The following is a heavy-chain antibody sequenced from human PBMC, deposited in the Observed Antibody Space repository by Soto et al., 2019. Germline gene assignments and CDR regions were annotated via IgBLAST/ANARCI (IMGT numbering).Heavy chain of an antibody. D-gene: IGHD6-13*01. V-gene: IGHV3-15*01. CDR2: IKSKTDGGTT. CDR3: TTVVSPIAASRYYYYYMDV. J-gene: IGHJ6*03. Sequence: EVQLVESGGGLVKPGGSLRLSCAASGFTFSNAWMSWVRQAPGKGLEWVGRIKSKTDGGTTDYAAPVKGRFTISRDDSKNTLYLQMNSLKTEDTAVYYCTTVVSPIAASRYYYYYMDVWGKGTTVTVSS. CDR1: GFTFSNAW.